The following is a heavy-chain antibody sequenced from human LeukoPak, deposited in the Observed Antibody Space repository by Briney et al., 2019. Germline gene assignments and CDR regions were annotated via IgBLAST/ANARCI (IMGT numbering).Heavy chain of an antibody. CDR1: GFTFSDYY. V-gene: IGHV3-11*06. Sequence: PGGSLRLSCAASGFTFSDYYMSWIRQAPGKGLEWLSYISRTGSHTPYADSAKGRFTVSRDNAKNSLSLELNSLRVDDTAIYYCARVGSTAEAGTPDYWGQGTLVTVSS. D-gene: IGHD6-13*01. J-gene: IGHJ4*02. CDR3: ARVGSTAEAGTPDY. CDR2: ISRTGSHT.